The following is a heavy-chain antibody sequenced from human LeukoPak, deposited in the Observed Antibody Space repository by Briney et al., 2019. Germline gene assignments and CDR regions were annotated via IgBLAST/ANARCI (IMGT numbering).Heavy chain of an antibody. D-gene: IGHD3-22*01. CDR3: AKQSLYDSSGHFHY. CDR2: ITGSGGYT. J-gene: IGHJ4*02. Sequence: GGSLRLSCAASGFTFSSYAMTWVRQAPGKGLEWVSTITGSGGYTYYADSVKGRFTNSRDNSKNTLFLRMNSLRAEDTAVYFCAKQSLYDSSGHFHYWGQGTLVTVPS. CDR1: GFTFSSYA. V-gene: IGHV3-23*01.